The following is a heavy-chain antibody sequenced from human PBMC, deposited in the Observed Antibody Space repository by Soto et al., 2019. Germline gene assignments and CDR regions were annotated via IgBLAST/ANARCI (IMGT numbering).Heavy chain of an antibody. D-gene: IGHD2-2*01. CDR1: GYTFTSYA. Sequence: ASVKVSCKASGYTFTSYAMHWVRQAPGQRLEWMGWINAGNGNTKYSQKFQGRVTITRDTSASTAYMELSSLRSEDTAVYYCASQYCISTSCPPYYGMDVWGQGTTVTVSS. CDR2: INAGNGNT. CDR3: ASQYCISTSCPPYYGMDV. J-gene: IGHJ6*02. V-gene: IGHV1-3*01.